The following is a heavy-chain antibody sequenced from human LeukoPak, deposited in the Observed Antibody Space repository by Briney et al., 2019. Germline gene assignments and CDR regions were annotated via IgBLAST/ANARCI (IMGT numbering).Heavy chain of an antibody. D-gene: IGHD5-24*01. J-gene: IGHJ3*02. CDR1: GGSIRSSYF. Sequence: SETLSLTCAVSGGSIRSSYFWSWIRQPAGKGLQFIGRIYSSGTTNYNPSLQSRVTMSVDTSRNQFSLKLTSVTASETAVYYCARAPIEVADTSAFDIWGQGTLVTVSS. CDR3: ARAPIEVADTSAFDI. V-gene: IGHV4-59*10. CDR2: IYSSGTT.